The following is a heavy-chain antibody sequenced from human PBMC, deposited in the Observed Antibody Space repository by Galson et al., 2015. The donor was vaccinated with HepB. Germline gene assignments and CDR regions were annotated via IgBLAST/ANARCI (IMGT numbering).Heavy chain of an antibody. V-gene: IGHV4-61*02. D-gene: IGHD3-16*01. J-gene: IGHJ2*01. CDR2: VHTSGSV. Sequence: TLSLTCTVSGDSINSGTYYCSWIRQSAGKGLEWIGRVHTSGSVNYNPSLKSRATISVDTSKNQFSLKLTSVTAADTAMYFCANSAWGSIYWYFDLWGRGTRVTVSS. CDR1: GDSINSGTYY. CDR3: ANSAWGSIYWYFDL.